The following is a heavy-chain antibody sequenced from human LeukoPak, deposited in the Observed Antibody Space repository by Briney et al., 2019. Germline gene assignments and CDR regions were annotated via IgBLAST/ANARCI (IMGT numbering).Heavy chain of an antibody. CDR3: ARSTSRPQGDY. CDR2: ISAYNGNT. D-gene: IGHD2-2*01. V-gene: IGHV1-18*04. CDR1: GYTFTGYY. J-gene: IGHJ4*02. Sequence: ASVKVSCKASGYTFTGYYMHWVRQAPGQGLEWMGWISAYNGNTNYAQKLQGRVTMTTDTSTSTAYMELRSLRSDDTAVYYRARSTSRPQGDYWGQGTLVTVSS.